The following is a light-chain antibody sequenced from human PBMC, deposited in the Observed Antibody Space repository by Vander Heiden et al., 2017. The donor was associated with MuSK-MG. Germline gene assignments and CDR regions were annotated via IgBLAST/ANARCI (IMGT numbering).Light chain of an antibody. J-gene: IGKJ4*01. CDR1: QDIAIY. Sequence: DIQVTQSPSSLPASVGDRVTITCQASQDIAIYLNWYQQEPGKPPKLLIYDASDLETGVPSRFSGSGSGTDFSFTISSLQPEDIGTYYWQHYDNLLTFGGGTKVEIK. CDR3: QHYDNLLT. CDR2: DAS. V-gene: IGKV1-33*01.